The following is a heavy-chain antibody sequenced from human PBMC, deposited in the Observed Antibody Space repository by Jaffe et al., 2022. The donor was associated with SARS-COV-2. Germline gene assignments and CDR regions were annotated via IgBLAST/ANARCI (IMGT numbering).Heavy chain of an antibody. J-gene: IGHJ5*02. CDR3: ARDRTYSGSGSYGWFDP. Sequence: QVQLQESGPGLVKPSQTLSLTCTVSGGSISSGSYYWSWIRQPAGKGLEWIGRVYSTGSTNYNPSLKSRVTISVDTSKNQFSLKLSSVTAADTAVYYCARDRTYSGSGSYGWFDPWGPGTLVTVSS. CDR2: VYSTGST. CDR1: GGSISSGSYY. V-gene: IGHV4-61*02. D-gene: IGHD3-10*01.